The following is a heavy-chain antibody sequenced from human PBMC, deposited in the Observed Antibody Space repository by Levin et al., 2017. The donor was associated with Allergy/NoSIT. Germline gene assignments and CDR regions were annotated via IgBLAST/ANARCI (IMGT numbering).Heavy chain of an antibody. J-gene: IGHJ3*02. D-gene: IGHD4-17*01. CDR1: GGSFGGYY. CDR3: AVFSFTYGTFDI. V-gene: IGHV4-34*01. Sequence: PSETLSLTCAVYGGSFGGYYWSWHRQPPGKGLEWVGEISHRGHTTYHPYLESRFTIPLDMGERQFYLESSSLTAADTAVYYCAVFSFTYGTFDIWGQGTMVAVSS. CDR2: ISHRGHT.